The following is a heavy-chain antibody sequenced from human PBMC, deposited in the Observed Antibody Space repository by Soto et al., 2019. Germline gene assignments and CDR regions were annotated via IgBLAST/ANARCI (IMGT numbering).Heavy chain of an antibody. CDR1: GYTFTSYG. V-gene: IGHV1-18*04. CDR3: ARKFDVQLWLGAQDYYFDY. Sequence: ASVKVSCKASGYTFTSYGISWVRQAPGQGLEWRGWISADNGNTNYAQKIQGRVTMTTDTSTSTAYMELRSLRSDATAVSYCARKFDVQLWLGAQDYYFDYWGQGTLVTVSS. J-gene: IGHJ4*02. D-gene: IGHD5-18*01. CDR2: ISADNGNT.